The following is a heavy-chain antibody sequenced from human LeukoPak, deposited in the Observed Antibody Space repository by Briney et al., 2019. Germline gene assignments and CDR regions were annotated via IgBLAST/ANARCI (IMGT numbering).Heavy chain of an antibody. CDR2: IHASDSDT. Sequence: PGESLKISFEGSGYIFTNYWIGWLRQMPGKGLEWIGIIHASDSDTRYRPSFEGQVTISADRFTSTAYLQWSSLRASDTAMYYCARLLDNYDYWGQGTLVTVSS. J-gene: IGHJ4*02. CDR3: ARLLDNYDY. CDR1: GYIFTNYW. D-gene: IGHD3-16*01. V-gene: IGHV5-51*01.